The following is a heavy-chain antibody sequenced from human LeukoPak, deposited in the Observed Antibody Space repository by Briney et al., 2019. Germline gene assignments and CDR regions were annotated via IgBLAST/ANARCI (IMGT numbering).Heavy chain of an antibody. D-gene: IGHD3-22*01. V-gene: IGHV4-61*02. CDR1: GGSISSSSYS. Sequence: SQTLSLTCTVSGGSISSSSYSWSWIRQPAGKGLEWIGRIYISGSTNYNPSLKSRVTISVDTSKKQFSLKLSSVTAADTAVYYCAREKIGYYDGSGRGWFGPWGQGTPVTVSS. CDR2: IYISGST. J-gene: IGHJ5*02. CDR3: AREKIGYYDGSGRGWFGP.